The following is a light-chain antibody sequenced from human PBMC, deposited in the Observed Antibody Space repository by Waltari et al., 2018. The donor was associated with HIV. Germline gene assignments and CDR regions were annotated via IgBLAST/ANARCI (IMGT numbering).Light chain of an antibody. Sequence: QSALTQPASVSGSPGQSITISCTGTESDIALYAFVSWYQQHPDRAPQLIIFGVTSRLFGVSYRFSGSKSGNTASLTISGLQTEDEADYYCQSFDRSLSAWVFGGGTKLTVL. CDR3: QSFDRSLSAWV. V-gene: IGLV2-14*01. CDR2: GVT. CDR1: ESDIALYAF. J-gene: IGLJ3*02.